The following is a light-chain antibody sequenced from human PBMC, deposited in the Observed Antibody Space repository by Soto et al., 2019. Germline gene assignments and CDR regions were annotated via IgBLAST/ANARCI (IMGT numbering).Light chain of an antibody. CDR1: QSVSSY. J-gene: IGKJ1*01. V-gene: IGKV3-11*01. Sequence: SVLTQSPATLSLSPGERATLCRRASQSVSSYLAWYQKKRGQAPRLLIYDASNGATGIPARFSGSWSGTDCTLTISSLEPEDVAVYYCQQRSNWPRTFCQGTKVDIK. CDR2: DAS. CDR3: QQRSNWPRT.